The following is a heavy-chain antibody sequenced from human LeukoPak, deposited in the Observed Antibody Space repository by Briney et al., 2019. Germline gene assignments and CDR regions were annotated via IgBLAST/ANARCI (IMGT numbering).Heavy chain of an antibody. V-gene: IGHV4-61*02. CDR2: IYTSGST. CDR1: GGSISSGSYY. Sequence: SETLSLTCTVSGGSISSGSYYWSWIRQPAGTGLEWIGRIYTSGSTNYNPSLKSRVTISVDTSKNQFSLKLSSVTAADTAVYYCARDNIVVVPAAPEYADAFDIWGQGTMVTVSS. CDR3: ARDNIVVVPAAPEYADAFDI. J-gene: IGHJ3*02. D-gene: IGHD2-2*01.